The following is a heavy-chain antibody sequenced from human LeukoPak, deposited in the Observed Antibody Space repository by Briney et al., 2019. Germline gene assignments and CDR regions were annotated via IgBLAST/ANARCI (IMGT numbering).Heavy chain of an antibody. CDR1: GGSISSSSYY. CDR3: ARRLAGTEDY. CDR2: IYYSGST. J-gene: IGHJ4*02. Sequence: PSETLSLTCTVSGGSISSSSYYWGWIRQPPGRGQEWIGSIYYSGSTYYNPSLKSRVTISVDTSKNQFSLKLSSVTAADTAVYYCARRLAGTEDYWGQGTLVTVSS. V-gene: IGHV4-39*01. D-gene: IGHD6-13*01.